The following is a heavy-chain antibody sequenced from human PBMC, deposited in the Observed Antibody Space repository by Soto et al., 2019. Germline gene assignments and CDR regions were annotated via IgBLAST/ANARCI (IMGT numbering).Heavy chain of an antibody. V-gene: IGHV3-74*01. CDR3: TRGPRPTSIGTGAF. Sequence: GGSLRLSCETSGFIFEMYWMHWVRQVPGQGPQWVARITDDGSTTYYAASVEGRFTISRDNAKNALYLQMTSLRPDDTAVYYCTRGPRPTSIGTGAFWGQGTLVTVSS. J-gene: IGHJ4*02. CDR2: ITDDGSTT. CDR1: GFIFEMYW. D-gene: IGHD3-10*01.